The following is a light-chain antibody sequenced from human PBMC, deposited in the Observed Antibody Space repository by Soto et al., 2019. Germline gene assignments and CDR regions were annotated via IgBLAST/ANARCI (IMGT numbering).Light chain of an antibody. Sequence: QSALTQPPSATGSHGQSVTISCTGTSSDVGGYKYVSWYQQHPGKAPKLMIFEVNKRPSGVPDRFSGSKSGNTASLTVSGLQAEDEADYYCSSYAGINNLGLFGTGTKLTVL. V-gene: IGLV2-8*01. CDR3: SSYAGINNLGL. J-gene: IGLJ1*01. CDR1: SSDVGGYKY. CDR2: EVN.